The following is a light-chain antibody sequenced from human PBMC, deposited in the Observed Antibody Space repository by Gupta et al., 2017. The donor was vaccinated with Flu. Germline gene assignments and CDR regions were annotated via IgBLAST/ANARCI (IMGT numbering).Light chain of an antibody. V-gene: IGKV3-11*01. CDR1: QSFSRS. J-gene: IGKJ4*01. CDR3: QQRSHWPGT. CDR2: EAV. Sequence: LTQSPGTLSLSPGERATLSCRASQSFSRSLAWYQQKPGQAPRLLIYEAVHRATGIPARFSGSGSGTDFTLTISSLEPDDFAVYYCQQRSHWPGTFGGGTKVEIK.